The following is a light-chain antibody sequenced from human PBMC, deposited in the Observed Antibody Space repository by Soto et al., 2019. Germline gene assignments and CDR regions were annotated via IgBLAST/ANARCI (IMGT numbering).Light chain of an antibody. CDR3: QQRSNWPRT. Sequence: EIVLTQSPATLSLSPGERVTLSCRASQNVASYLAWYQQRPGQAPRLLISDASSRATGIPARFSGSGSGTDFTLTISSLEPEDFAVYYCQQRSNWPRTFGQGTKLEIK. J-gene: IGKJ1*01. CDR1: QNVASY. CDR2: DAS. V-gene: IGKV3-11*01.